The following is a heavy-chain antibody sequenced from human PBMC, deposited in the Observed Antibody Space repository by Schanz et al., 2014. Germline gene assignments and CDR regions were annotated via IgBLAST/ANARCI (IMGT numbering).Heavy chain of an antibody. J-gene: IGHJ4*02. V-gene: IGHV3-33*01. D-gene: IGHD4-17*01. CDR3: ARPRFDYGEVDY. CDR1: GFSLNTYG. Sequence: DLVESGGGLIQRGESLRLSCSVPGFSLNTYGIHWFRQPAGKGLEWVAVIWNNGVTKYYADSVRGRFTISRDRFQNTLYLRMSSLRAEDTAVYYCARPRFDYGEVDYWGQGTLVTVSS. CDR2: IWNNGVTK.